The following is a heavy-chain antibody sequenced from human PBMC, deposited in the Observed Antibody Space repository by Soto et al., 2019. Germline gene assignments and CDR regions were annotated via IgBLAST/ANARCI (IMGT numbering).Heavy chain of an antibody. CDR2: ISSSSSTI. J-gene: IGHJ4*02. V-gene: IGHV3-48*02. CDR1: GFTFSSYS. Sequence: GSLRLSCAASGFTFSSYSMNWVRQAPGKGLEWVSSISSSSSTIYYADSVKGRFTISRDNAKNSLYLQMNSLRDEDTAVYYCARELPGFGLRYYFDYWGQGTLVTVSS. CDR3: ARELPGFGLRYYFDY. D-gene: IGHD3-3*01.